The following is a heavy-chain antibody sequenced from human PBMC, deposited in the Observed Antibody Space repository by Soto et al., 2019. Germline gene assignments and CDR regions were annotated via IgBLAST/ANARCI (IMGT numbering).Heavy chain of an antibody. Sequence: SETLSLTCSVSGDTISSYHWNWIRQPPGRGLEWIGYIYYSGSANYNPSLKSRVTMSVDTSNNQFSLKLSSVTAADTAVYYCARVWGGAFDIWGQGTMVTVSS. V-gene: IGHV4-59*01. CDR3: ARVWGGAFDI. D-gene: IGHD3-10*01. CDR1: GDTISSYH. CDR2: IYYSGSA. J-gene: IGHJ3*02.